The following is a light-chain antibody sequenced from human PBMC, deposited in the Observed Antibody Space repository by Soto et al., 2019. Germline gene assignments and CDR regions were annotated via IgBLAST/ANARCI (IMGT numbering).Light chain of an antibody. CDR2: EVS. CDR1: SSDIGGYNY. CDR3: TSYTSSNTYV. J-gene: IGLJ1*01. V-gene: IGLV2-14*01. Sequence: QSVLTQPASVSGSPGQSITISCTGTSSDIGGYNYVSWYQQHPGKPPKVMIYEVSNRPSGVSNRFSGSKSGNTASPTISGLQTEDEADYYCTSYTSSNTYVFGTGTKLTVL.